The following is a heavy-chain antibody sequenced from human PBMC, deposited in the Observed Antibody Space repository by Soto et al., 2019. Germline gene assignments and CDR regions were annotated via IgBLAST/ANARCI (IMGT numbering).Heavy chain of an antibody. CDR2: INHSGST. CDR1: GGSFSGYY. D-gene: IGHD5-18*01. Sequence: PSETLSLTCAVYGGSFSGYYWSWIRQPPGKGLEWIGEINHSGSTNYNPSLKSRVTISVDTSKNQFSLKLSSVTAADTAVYYCARAGYSYGKRVFVDYWGQGXLVTVYS. V-gene: IGHV4-34*01. CDR3: ARAGYSYGKRVFVDY. J-gene: IGHJ4*02.